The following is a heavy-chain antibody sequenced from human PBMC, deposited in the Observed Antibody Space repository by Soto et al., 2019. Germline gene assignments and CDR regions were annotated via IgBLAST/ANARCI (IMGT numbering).Heavy chain of an antibody. J-gene: IGHJ5*02. CDR3: VRGGTKTLRDWFDP. Sequence: PSETLSLTCAVSGGSISSGGYSWSWIRKSAGKGLEWIGRIYATGTTDYNPSLKSRVMMSVDTSKKQFSLKLRSVTAADTAVYYCVRGGTKTLRDWFDPWGQGISVTVSS. V-gene: IGHV4-61*02. CDR2: IYATGTT. CDR1: GGSISSGGYS. D-gene: IGHD1-1*01.